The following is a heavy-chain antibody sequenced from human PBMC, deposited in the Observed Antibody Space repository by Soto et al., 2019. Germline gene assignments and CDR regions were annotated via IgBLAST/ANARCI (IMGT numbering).Heavy chain of an antibody. V-gene: IGHV2-26*01. J-gene: IGHJ4*02. CDR1: GFSLSTARMG. Sequence: QVTLKESGPVLVKPTETLTLTCTVSGFSLSTARMGVSWIRQPPGKALEWLAHIFSNDEKSYSTSLKSRLTISKDASKSQVVLTMTNMDPVDTATYYCARSNGPEWAYFDYWGQGTLVTVSS. D-gene: IGHD2-8*01. CDR2: IFSNDEK. CDR3: ARSNGPEWAYFDY.